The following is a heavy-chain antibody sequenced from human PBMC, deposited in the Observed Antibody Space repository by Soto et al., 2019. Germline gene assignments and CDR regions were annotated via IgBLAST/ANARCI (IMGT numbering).Heavy chain of an antibody. CDR1: GGSISSYY. D-gene: IGHD1-26*01. CDR2: IYNDGST. Sequence: SETLSLTCTFSGGSISSYYWSWIRQPPEKGLEWIGYIYNDGSTLYNPSLKRRVTISVDTSKNQFSLRLSSVTAADTAIYYCAGDIRTGSYRYDYWGQGTLVTVSS. CDR3: AGDIRTGSYRYDY. J-gene: IGHJ4*02. V-gene: IGHV4-59*08.